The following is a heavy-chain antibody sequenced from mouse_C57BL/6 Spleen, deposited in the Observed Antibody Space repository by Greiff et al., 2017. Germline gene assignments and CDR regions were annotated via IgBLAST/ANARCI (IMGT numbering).Heavy chain of an antibody. J-gene: IGHJ4*01. Sequence: VQLKQSGPELVKPGASVKIPCKASGYTFTDYNMDWVKQSHGKSLEWIGDINPNNGGTIYNQKFKGKATLTVDKSSSTAYMELRSLTSEDTAVYYCARGEVGGADYWGQGTSVTVSS. CDR1: GYTFTDYN. V-gene: IGHV1-18*01. CDR2: INPNNGGT. D-gene: IGHD3-1*01. CDR3: ARGEVGGADY.